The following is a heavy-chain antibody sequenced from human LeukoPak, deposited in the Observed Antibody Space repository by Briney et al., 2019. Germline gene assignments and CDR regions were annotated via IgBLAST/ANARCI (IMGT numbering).Heavy chain of an antibody. Sequence: SETLSLTCTVSGGSVTSYYWSWIRQPAGKGLEWIGRIYTSGSTNYNPSLKSRVTMSVDTSKSQFSLKLSSVTAADTAVYYCAISNDFEDGGYYMDVWGKGTTVTVSS. CDR1: GGSVTSYY. J-gene: IGHJ6*03. D-gene: IGHD2-8*01. CDR3: AISNDFEDGGYYMDV. V-gene: IGHV4-4*07. CDR2: IYTSGST.